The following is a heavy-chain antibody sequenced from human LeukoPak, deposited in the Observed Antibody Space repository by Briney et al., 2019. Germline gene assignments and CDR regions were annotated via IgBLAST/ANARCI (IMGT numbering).Heavy chain of an antibody. CDR2: ITTRGDVF. CDR3: ARVKWHYEGYFDY. D-gene: IGHD1-7*01. Sequence: GGSLRLSCAVSGFNFSSAEMNWVRQAPGKGLEWISYITTRGDVFYYADSVKGRFTISRDNAKNSLFLQMNSLRADDTAVYYCARVKWHYEGYFDYWGQGTLVTVSS. V-gene: IGHV3-48*03. J-gene: IGHJ4*02. CDR1: GFNFSSAE.